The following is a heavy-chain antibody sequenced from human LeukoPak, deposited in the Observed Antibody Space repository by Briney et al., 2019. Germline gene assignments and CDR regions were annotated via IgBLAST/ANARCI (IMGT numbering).Heavy chain of an antibody. CDR2: ISSSSSTM. V-gene: IGHV3-48*04. Sequence: GGSLRLSCAASGFTFSSYSMNWVRQAPGKGLEGVSYISSSSSTMYYADSVKGRFTISRDNAKNSLYLQMTSLRAEDTAVYYRAREGTAVLIVYATEYYFAYWGQGTLVTVSS. CDR3: AREGTAVLIVYATEYYFAY. CDR1: GFTFSSYS. J-gene: IGHJ4*02. D-gene: IGHD2-8*01.